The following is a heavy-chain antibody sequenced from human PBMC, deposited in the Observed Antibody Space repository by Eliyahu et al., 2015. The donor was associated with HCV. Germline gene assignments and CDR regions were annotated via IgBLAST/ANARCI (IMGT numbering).Heavy chain of an antibody. Sequence: QITLKESGPTLVKPTQTLTLTCTFSGFSLTTSGMGVGWLRQPPGEXPEWLALIYWDGDVRYNPHLKSRLTITRDTSKNEVVLTMNNMDPVDTATYYCAHSLRGEGSGSPNYHFDLWGQGTLVTVSS. CDR3: AHSLRGEGSGSPNYHFDL. CDR1: GFSLTTSGMG. V-gene: IGHV2-5*02. J-gene: IGHJ4*02. D-gene: IGHD3-10*01. CDR2: IYWDGDV.